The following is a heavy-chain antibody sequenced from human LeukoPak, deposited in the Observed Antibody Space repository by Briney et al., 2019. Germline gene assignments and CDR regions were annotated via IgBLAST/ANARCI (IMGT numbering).Heavy chain of an antibody. V-gene: IGHV4-59*01. CDR3: ARVSETEMATIIGVDAFDI. CDR1: GGSISSYY. Sequence: SETLSLTCTVSGGSISSYYWSWIRQPPGKGLEWIGYIYYSGSTNYNPSLKSRVTTSVAASTNQFSLKLSSVTAADTAVYYCARVSETEMATIIGVDAFDIWGQGTMVTVSS. J-gene: IGHJ3*02. CDR2: IYYSGST. D-gene: IGHD5-24*01.